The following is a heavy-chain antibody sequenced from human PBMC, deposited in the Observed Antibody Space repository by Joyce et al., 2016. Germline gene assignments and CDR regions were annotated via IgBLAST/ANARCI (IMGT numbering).Heavy chain of an antibody. CDR1: GYTFTSYA. D-gene: IGHD3-3*01. Sequence: QVQLVQSGAEVKKPGASVKVSCKASGYTFTSYAMHWVRQAPGQRLEWMGWINAGNGNTEYSQKFQVRVTITRDTSASTAYMELSSLRSEDTAVYYCARAMITIFGVVIINSWFDPWGQGTLVTVSS. V-gene: IGHV1-3*01. CDR2: INAGNGNT. CDR3: ARAMITIFGVVIINSWFDP. J-gene: IGHJ5*02.